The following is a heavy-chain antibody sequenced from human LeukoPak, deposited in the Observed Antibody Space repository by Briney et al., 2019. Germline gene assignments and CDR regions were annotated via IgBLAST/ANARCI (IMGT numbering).Heavy chain of an antibody. V-gene: IGHV3-53*01. CDR1: GFTVSTNS. CDR2: IYSDNT. J-gene: IGHJ4*02. D-gene: IGHD4/OR15-4a*01. Sequence: GGSLRLSCTVSGFTVSTNSMSWVRQAPGKGLEWVSFIYSDNTHYSDSVKGRFTISRDNSKNTLYLQMNRLRAEDTAVYYCARRAGAYSHPYDYWGQGTLVTVSS. CDR3: ARRAGAYSHPYDY.